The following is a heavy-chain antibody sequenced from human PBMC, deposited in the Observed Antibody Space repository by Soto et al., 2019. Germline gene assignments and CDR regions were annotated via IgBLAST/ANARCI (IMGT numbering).Heavy chain of an antibody. J-gene: IGHJ4*02. CDR1: GFTFSNYA. D-gene: IGHD6-6*01. Sequence: GGSLRLSCAGSGFTFSNYAMSWVRQAPGKGLEWVSAISSAVNTYYADSVKGRFTISRDNSKNTLSLQMNSLTAEDTAVYYCAKGSEFSNSYTLDFDFWGQGALVTVSS. V-gene: IGHV3-23*01. CDR3: AKGSEFSNSYTLDFDF. CDR2: ISSAVNT.